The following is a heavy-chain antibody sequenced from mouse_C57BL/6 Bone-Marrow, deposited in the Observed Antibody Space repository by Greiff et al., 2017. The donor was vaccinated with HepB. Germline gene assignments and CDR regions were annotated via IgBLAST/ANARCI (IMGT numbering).Heavy chain of an antibody. CDR3: VRQGVTTVVAPYAMDY. CDR2: IRSKSNNYAT. J-gene: IGHJ4*01. V-gene: IGHV10-1*01. D-gene: IGHD1-1*01. Sequence: EVKVEESGGGLVQPKGSLKLSCAASGFSFNTYAMNWVRQAPGKGLEWVARIRSKSNNYATYYADSVKDRFTISRDDSESMLYLQMNNLKTEDTALYYCVRQGVTTVVAPYAMDYWGQGTSVTVSS. CDR1: GFSFNTYA.